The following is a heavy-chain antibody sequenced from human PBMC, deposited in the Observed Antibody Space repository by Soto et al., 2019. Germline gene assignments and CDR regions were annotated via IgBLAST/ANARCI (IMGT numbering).Heavy chain of an antibody. D-gene: IGHD3-10*01. Sequence: EVQLLESGGGLVQPGGSLRLSCAASGFTFSSYAMSWVRQAPGKGLEWVSAISGSGGSTYYAASVKGRFTISRDNTKNTLYQQMNSLRAEDTAVYYCAKVALLWFGERNTFFDYWGQGTLVTVSS. V-gene: IGHV3-23*01. J-gene: IGHJ4*02. CDR2: ISGSGGST. CDR1: GFTFSSYA. CDR3: AKVALLWFGERNTFFDY.